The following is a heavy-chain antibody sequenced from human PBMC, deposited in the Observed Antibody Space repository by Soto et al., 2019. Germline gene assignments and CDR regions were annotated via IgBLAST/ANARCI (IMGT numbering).Heavy chain of an antibody. V-gene: IGHV3-66*01. CDR1: GFTGNNNY. CDR3: ARASYYYDSRGYYYRYYFDY. Sequence: PGGSLRLSCAASGFTGNNNYRSGVRQAPGKGLEGVSVIYSGGSTYYADSVMGRFTISRDNSKNTVHLQMNSLRAEDTAVYYCARASYYYDSRGYYYRYYFDYWGQGA. D-gene: IGHD3-22*01. CDR2: IYSGGST. J-gene: IGHJ4*02.